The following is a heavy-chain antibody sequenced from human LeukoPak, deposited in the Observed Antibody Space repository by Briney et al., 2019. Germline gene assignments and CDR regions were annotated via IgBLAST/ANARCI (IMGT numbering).Heavy chain of an antibody. CDR2: LCYSGNS. V-gene: IGHV4-59*05. Sequence: SETLSLTCTVSGGSISSYYWSWIRQPPGKGLEWIGSLCYSGNSYYNLSLKSRVTISVDTSENQCSLNLRSVTAADTAVYFCARRKGNSDYFDFWGQGTLGTVSS. CDR3: ARRKGNSDYFDF. J-gene: IGHJ4*02. D-gene: IGHD4-23*01. CDR1: GGSISSYY.